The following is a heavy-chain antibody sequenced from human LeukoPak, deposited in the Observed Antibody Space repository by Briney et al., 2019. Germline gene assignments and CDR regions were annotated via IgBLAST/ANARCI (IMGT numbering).Heavy chain of an antibody. CDR2: IKSKTDGGTT. CDR3: TTAPYCSSTSCYAIRYYYMDV. J-gene: IGHJ6*03. Sequence: GGSLRLSCAASGFTFDDYGMSWVRQAPGKGLEWVGRIKSKTDGGTTDYAAPVKGRFTISRDDSKNTLYLQMNSLKTEDTAVYYCTTAPYCSSTSCYAIRYYYMDVWGKGTTVTVSS. V-gene: IGHV3-15*01. CDR1: GFTFDDYG. D-gene: IGHD2-2*01.